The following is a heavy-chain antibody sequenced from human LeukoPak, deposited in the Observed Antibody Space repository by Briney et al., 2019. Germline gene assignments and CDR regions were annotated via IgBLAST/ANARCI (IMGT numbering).Heavy chain of an antibody. V-gene: IGHV4-30-4*08. Sequence: SETLSLTCTVSGGSISSGDYYWSWIRQPPGKGLGWIGYIYYSGSTYYNPSLKSRVAISVDTSKNQFSLKLSSVTAADTAVYYCARDRIVATRGVDYWGQGTLVTVSS. J-gene: IGHJ4*02. CDR2: IYYSGST. D-gene: IGHD5-12*01. CDR3: ARDRIVATRGVDY. CDR1: GGSISSGDYY.